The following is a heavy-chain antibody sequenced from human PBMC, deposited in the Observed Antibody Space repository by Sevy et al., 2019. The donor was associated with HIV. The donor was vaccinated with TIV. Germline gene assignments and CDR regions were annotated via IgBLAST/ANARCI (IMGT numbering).Heavy chain of an antibody. J-gene: IGHJ6*02. Sequence: GGSLRLSCAASGFTFSNAWMSWVRQAPGKGLEWVGRIKSKTDGGTTDYAAPVKGRLTISRDDSKNTLYLQMNSLKTEDTAVYYCTTSPGVTASFGGVSFSDHYYGMDVWGQGTTVTVSS. CDR3: TTSPGVTASFGGVSFSDHYYGMDV. V-gene: IGHV3-15*01. CDR2: IKSKTDGGTT. CDR1: GFTFSNAW. D-gene: IGHD2-21*02.